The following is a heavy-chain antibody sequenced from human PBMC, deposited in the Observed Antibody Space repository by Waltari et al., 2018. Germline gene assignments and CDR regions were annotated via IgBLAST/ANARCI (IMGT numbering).Heavy chain of an antibody. D-gene: IGHD1-20*01. Sequence: QMVESGGGLVWPGGSLTPSCAASGFRFREYDMSWIRQAPGKGLEWVSYISSSGTTILYADSVKGRFTISRDNAKNSLHMEMNNLRAEDTAVYYCARGITSAFDYWGQGSLVTVSS. CDR2: ISSSGTTI. V-gene: IGHV3-11*01. CDR3: ARGITSAFDY. J-gene: IGHJ4*02. CDR1: GFRFREYD.